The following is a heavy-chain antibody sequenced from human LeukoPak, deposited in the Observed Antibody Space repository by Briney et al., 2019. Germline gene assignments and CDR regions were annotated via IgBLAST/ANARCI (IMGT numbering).Heavy chain of an antibody. D-gene: IGHD3-10*01. J-gene: IGHJ4*02. CDR2: INPNSGGT. V-gene: IGHV1-2*02. CDR1: GYTFTGYY. CDR3: ARALGLVRGAPGY. Sequence: ASVKVSCKASGYTFTGYYMHWVRQSRGQGLEWMGWINPNSGGTNYAQKFQGRVTMTRDTSISTAYMELSRLRSDDTAVYYCARALGLVRGAPGYWGQGTLVTVSS.